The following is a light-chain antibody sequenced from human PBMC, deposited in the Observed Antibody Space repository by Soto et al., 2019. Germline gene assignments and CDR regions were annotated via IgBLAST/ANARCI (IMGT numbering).Light chain of an antibody. CDR2: DAS. CDR3: QQRSNWPGT. V-gene: IGKV3-11*01. J-gene: IGKJ5*01. Sequence: DIVLTQSPATLSLSPGERATLSCRASQSVSSYLAWYQQKPGKAPRFLIYDASNRATGIPARFSGSGSGTDFTLTISSLEHEDFAVYYCQQRSNWPGTFGQGTRLEIK. CDR1: QSVSSY.